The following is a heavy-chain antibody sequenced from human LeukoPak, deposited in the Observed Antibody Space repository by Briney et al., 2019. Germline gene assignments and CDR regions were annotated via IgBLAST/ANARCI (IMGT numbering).Heavy chain of an antibody. CDR2: IYPGDSDT. D-gene: IGHD6-13*01. J-gene: IGHJ3*02. Sequence: GESLKISCKGSGYSFTSYWIGWVRQMPGKGLEWMGIIYPGDSDTRYSPSFEGQVTISADKSTSTAYLQWNSLKASDTAMYYCARRVYSVEAFDIWGQGTMVTVSS. CDR1: GYSFTSYW. CDR3: ARRVYSVEAFDI. V-gene: IGHV5-51*01.